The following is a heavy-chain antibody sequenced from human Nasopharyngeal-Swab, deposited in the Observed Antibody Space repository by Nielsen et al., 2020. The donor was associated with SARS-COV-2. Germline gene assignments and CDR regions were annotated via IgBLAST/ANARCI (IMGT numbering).Heavy chain of an antibody. CDR1: GFTFSSYA. Sequence: GGSLRLSCAASGFTFSSYAMSWFPQAPGRGLEWVSAISGSGDSTYYADCERGRFTISRDNSKNTLYLQMNSMRAEDTAVYYCAKESLRRDMATMSAHDYLGQGTLVTVSS. V-gene: IGHV3-23*01. J-gene: IGHJ4*02. CDR3: AKESLRRDMATMSAHDY. CDR2: ISGSGDST. D-gene: IGHD5-24*01.